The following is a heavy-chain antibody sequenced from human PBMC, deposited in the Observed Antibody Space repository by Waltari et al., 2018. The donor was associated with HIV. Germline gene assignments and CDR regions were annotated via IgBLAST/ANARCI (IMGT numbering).Heavy chain of an antibody. V-gene: IGHV3-48*04. CDR3: ARDKAVIQPDAFDI. D-gene: IGHD2-21*01. Sequence: EVQLVESGGGLVQPGGSLRLSCAASGFTFSTYSMNWVRQAPGKGVGVVSYISSSSTTIDYADSVKGRFTISRDNAKNLLYLQMNSLRAEDTAVYYCARDKAVIQPDAFDIWGQGTMVTVSS. CDR2: ISSSSTTI. CDR1: GFTFSTYS. J-gene: IGHJ3*02.